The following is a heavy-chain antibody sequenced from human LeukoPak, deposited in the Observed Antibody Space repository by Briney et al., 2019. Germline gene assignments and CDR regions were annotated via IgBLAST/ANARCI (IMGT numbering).Heavy chain of an antibody. CDR2: IKEDGSEK. CDR3: ARGLSTSH. J-gene: IGHJ4*02. Sequence: GGSLRLSCAASGFTFSTYWMSWVRQAPGKGLDGVANIKEDGSEKYYVDSVKGRFTISRDNAKNSVYLQMTSLRAEDTAVYYCARGLSTSHWGQGTLVTVSS. CDR1: GFTFSTYW. D-gene: IGHD2-2*01. V-gene: IGHV3-7*04.